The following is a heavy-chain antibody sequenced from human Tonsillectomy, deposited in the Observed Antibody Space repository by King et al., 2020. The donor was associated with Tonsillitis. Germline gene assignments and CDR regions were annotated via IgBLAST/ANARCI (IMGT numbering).Heavy chain of an antibody. J-gene: IGHJ3*02. Sequence: VQLVESGGGVVQPGRSLRLSCAASGFTFNRYTMHWVRQAPGKGLEWVAVISYDGINKYYTDSVKGRFTISRDNSKNTLYLQMSSLRDEDTAVYYCARVAIVYDFWTGSDAFDMWGQGTMVTVSS. CDR2: ISYDGINK. D-gene: IGHD3-3*01. V-gene: IGHV3-30*10. CDR3: ARVAIVYDFWTGSDAFDM. CDR1: GFTFNRYT.